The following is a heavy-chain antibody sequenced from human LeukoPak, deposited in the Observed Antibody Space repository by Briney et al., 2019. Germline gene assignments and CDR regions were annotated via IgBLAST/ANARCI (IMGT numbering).Heavy chain of an antibody. CDR2: ISAYNGNT. V-gene: IGHV1-18*04. D-gene: IGHD2-2*01. J-gene: IGHJ6*04. CDR3: AREVGYCSSTSCYGTRNYYYYYGMDV. Sequence: GASVKVSCKASGYTFTSYGISWVRHAPGQGLEWMGWISAYNGNTNYAQKLQGRVTMTTDTSTSTAYMELRSLRSDDTAVYYCAREVGYCSSTSCYGTRNYYYYYGMDVWGKGTTVTVSS. CDR1: GYTFTSYG.